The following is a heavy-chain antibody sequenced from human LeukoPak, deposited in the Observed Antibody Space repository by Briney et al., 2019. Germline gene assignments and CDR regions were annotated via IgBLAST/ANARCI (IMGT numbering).Heavy chain of an antibody. CDR3: ARIILRGYSYGFFDY. V-gene: IGHV3-23*01. J-gene: IGHJ4*02. CDR2: ISVGGRAT. D-gene: IGHD5-18*01. Sequence: PGGSLRLSWAPSGFTFSIFVMSWVRQAPGKGLEWLSVISVGGRATYYAGSVKGRFTISRDNSKNTLYLQMSSLRAEDTAIYYCARIILRGYSYGFFDYWGQGTLVTVSS. CDR1: GFTFSIFV.